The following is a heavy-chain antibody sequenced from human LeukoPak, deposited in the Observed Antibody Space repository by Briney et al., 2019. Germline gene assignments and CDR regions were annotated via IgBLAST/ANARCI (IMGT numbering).Heavy chain of an antibody. Sequence: PGGSLRLSCAASGFTFSSYAMHWVRQAPGKGLEWVAVISYDGSNKYYADSVKGRFTISRDNSKNTLYLQMNSLRAEDTAVYYCARDRDSVGHRYYYYGMDVWGQGTTVTVSS. V-gene: IGHV3-30-3*01. J-gene: IGHJ6*02. CDR2: ISYDGSNK. CDR1: GFTFSSYA. D-gene: IGHD1-26*01. CDR3: ARDRDSVGHRYYYYGMDV.